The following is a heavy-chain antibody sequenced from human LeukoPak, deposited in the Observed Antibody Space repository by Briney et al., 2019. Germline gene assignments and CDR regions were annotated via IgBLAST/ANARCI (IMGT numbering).Heavy chain of an antibody. CDR1: GGSISSSSYY. J-gene: IGHJ4*02. CDR2: IYYSGST. Sequence: SETLSLTCTVSGGSISSSSYYWGWIRQPPGKGLEWIGSIYYSGSTYYNPSLKSRVTISVDTSKNQFSLKLSSVTATDTAVYYCARQYSSTWGTFDYWGQGTLVTVSS. D-gene: IGHD6-13*01. CDR3: ARQYSSTWGTFDY. V-gene: IGHV4-39*01.